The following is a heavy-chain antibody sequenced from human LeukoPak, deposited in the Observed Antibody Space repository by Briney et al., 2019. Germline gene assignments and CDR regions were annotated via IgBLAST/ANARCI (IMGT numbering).Heavy chain of an antibody. CDR2: INHSGST. CDR3: ALLPPSKRATTVE. CDR1: GGSFSGYY. D-gene: IGHD5-24*01. J-gene: IGHJ4*02. V-gene: IGHV4-34*01. Sequence: SETLSLTCAVYGGSFSGYYWSWIRQPPGKGLEWIGEINHSGSTNYNPSLKSRVTISVDTSKNQFSLKLSSVTAADTAVYYCALLPPSKRATTVEWGQGTLVTVSS.